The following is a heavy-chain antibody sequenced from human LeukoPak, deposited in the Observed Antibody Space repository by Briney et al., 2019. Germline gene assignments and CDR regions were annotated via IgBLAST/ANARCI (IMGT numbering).Heavy chain of an antibody. D-gene: IGHD6-6*01. J-gene: IGHJ4*02. CDR1: GFTFSSYS. CDR3: AREYSCSRGAYYFDY. Sequence: GGSLRLSCAASGFTFSSYSMNWVRQAPGKGLEWVSSISSSSSYIYYADSVKGRFTISRDNAKNSLYLQMNSLRAEDTAVYYCAREYSCSRGAYYFDYWGQGTLVTVSS. CDR2: ISSSSSYI. V-gene: IGHV3-21*01.